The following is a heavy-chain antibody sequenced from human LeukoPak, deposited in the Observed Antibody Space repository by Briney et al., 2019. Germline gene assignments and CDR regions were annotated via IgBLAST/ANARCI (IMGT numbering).Heavy chain of an antibody. CDR2: ISSSGSTI. CDR1: GFTFSDYY. Sequence: GGSLRLSCAASGFTFSDYYMSWIRQAPGKGLEWVSYISSSGSTIYYADSVKGRFTISRDNPKNSLYLQMNSLRAEDTAVYYCARPVFYYYYGMDVWGQGTTVTVSS. V-gene: IGHV3-11*01. CDR3: ARPVFYYYYGMDV. D-gene: IGHD2-8*01. J-gene: IGHJ6*02.